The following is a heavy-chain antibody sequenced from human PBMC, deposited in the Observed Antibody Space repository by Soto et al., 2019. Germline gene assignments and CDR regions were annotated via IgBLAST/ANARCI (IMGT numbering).Heavy chain of an antibody. CDR3: ARAPPSAAGTHFDY. CDR1: GGSISSGDYY. Sequence: TSETLSLTCTVSGGSISSGDYYWSWIRQPPGKGLEWIGYIYYSGSTYYNPSLKSRVTISVDTSKNQFSLKLSSVTAADTAVYYCARAPPSAAGTHFDYWGQGTLVTVSS. CDR2: IYYSGST. J-gene: IGHJ4*02. V-gene: IGHV4-30-4*01. D-gene: IGHD6-19*01.